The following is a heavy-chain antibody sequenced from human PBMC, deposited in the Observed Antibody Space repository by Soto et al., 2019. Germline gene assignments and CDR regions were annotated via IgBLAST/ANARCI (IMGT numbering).Heavy chain of an antibody. CDR2: IYYTRKT. J-gene: IGHJ4*02. CDR1: GGSISSGSFY. V-gene: IGHV4-39*01. CDR3: ARHWEQWLGYIDY. Sequence: QLQLQESGPGLVKPSETLSLTCTVSGGSISSGSFYWGWIRQPPGKGLEWIGSIYYTRKTYYNPSLKSRVTISVDSSKNQFSLKLSSVTAADTAVYYCARHWEQWLGYIDYWGQGTLVAVSS. D-gene: IGHD6-19*01.